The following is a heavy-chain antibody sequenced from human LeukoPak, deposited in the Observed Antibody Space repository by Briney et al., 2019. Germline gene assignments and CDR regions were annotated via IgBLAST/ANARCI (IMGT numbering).Heavy chain of an antibody. CDR1: GYTFTGYY. CDR2: INPNSGGT. D-gene: IGHD3-10*01. J-gene: IGHJ5*02. Sequence: GASVKVSCKASGYTFTGYYMHWVRQAPGQGLEWMGWINPNSGGTNYAQKFQGRVTMTRDTSISTAYMELSRLRSDDTAVYYCARDPTFDYYGSKNGWFDPWGQGTLVTVSS. V-gene: IGHV1-2*02. CDR3: ARDPTFDYYGSKNGWFDP.